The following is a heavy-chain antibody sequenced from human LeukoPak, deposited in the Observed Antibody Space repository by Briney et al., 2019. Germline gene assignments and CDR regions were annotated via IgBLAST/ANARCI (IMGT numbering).Heavy chain of an antibody. D-gene: IGHD5-12*01. V-gene: IGHV4-31*03. Sequence: SGTLSLTCTVSGGSINSVGYYWSWIRQHPKKGLGWIGYIYYSGRANYQPSLKSRVTISIDTSKNQFSLNLSSVTAADTAVYYCARDPRRSGYSGYEWGQGTMVTVSS. J-gene: IGHJ3*01. CDR2: IYYSGRA. CDR3: ARDPRRSGYSGYE. CDR1: GGSINSVGYY.